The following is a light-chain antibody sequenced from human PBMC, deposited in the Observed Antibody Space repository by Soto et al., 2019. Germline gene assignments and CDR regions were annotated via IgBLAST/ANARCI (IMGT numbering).Light chain of an antibody. CDR1: SSNIGSNS. CDR2: RNN. Sequence: QSGLTQAPSVSGTPGQRVTISCSGSSSNIGSNSVYWYQHLTGTAPKLLIYRNNQRPSGVPDRISGSKSDTSASLAISGLRSEDEADYYCATWDDSLNGWVFGGGTKVTVL. CDR3: ATWDDSLNGWV. J-gene: IGLJ3*02. V-gene: IGLV1-47*01.